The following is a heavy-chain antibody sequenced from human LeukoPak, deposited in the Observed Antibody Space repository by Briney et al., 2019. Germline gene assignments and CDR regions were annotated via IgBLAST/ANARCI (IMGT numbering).Heavy chain of an antibody. V-gene: IGHV4-4*02. J-gene: IGHJ4*02. CDR2: IYYSGTT. Sequence: SETLSLTCTVSGDSITSRNWWTWVRQSPGKGLEWIGEIYYSGTTTYNPSLESRVTNSVDKSKNQFSVNLRSVIDADTAVYYCARAQGFDYGGFLDFWGQGALVTVSS. CDR3: ARAQGFDYGGFLDF. CDR1: GDSITSRNW. D-gene: IGHD4-23*01.